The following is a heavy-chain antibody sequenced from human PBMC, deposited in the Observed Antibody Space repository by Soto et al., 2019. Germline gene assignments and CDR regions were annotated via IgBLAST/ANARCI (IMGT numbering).Heavy chain of an antibody. CDR1: GFTFSTYG. CDR2: TSFDGGTK. Sequence: QVQLVESGGGVVQPGTSLRLSCAASGFTFSTYGMQWVRQAPGKGLEWVAVTSFDGGTKYYVDSVKGRFTVSRDNSENTLYLQMNSLRAEDTAIYYSAKEFVQYSSGWSFDFWGQGTLVSVSS. D-gene: IGHD6-19*01. CDR3: AKEFVQYSSGWSFDF. J-gene: IGHJ4*02. V-gene: IGHV3-30*18.